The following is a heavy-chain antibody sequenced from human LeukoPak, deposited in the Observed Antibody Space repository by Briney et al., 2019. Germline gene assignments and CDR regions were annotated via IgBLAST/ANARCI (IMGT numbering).Heavy chain of an antibody. D-gene: IGHD1-26*01. Sequence: GGSLRLSCAASGFTFINAWMNWARQAPGKGLEWVGRIKSKTDGDITDYAAPVKGRFTISRDDSKNTLYLQMNSLETEDTAVYYCTTVGSYLPYWGQGTLVTVSS. CDR1: GFTFINAW. V-gene: IGHV3-15*01. CDR3: TTVGSYLPY. CDR2: IKSKTDGDIT. J-gene: IGHJ4*02.